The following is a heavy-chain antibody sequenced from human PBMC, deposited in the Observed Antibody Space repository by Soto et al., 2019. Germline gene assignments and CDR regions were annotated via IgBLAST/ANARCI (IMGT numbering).Heavy chain of an antibody. CDR1: GFTVSSNY. Sequence: GGSLRLSCAASGFTVSSNYMSWVRQAPGRGLEWVSVIYSGGSTYYADSVKGRFTISRDNSKNTLYLQVNSLRAEDTAVYYCARALRNASGWDAFDIWGQGTLVTVSS. V-gene: IGHV3-66*01. D-gene: IGHD6-19*01. J-gene: IGHJ3*02. CDR2: IYSGGST. CDR3: ARALRNASGWDAFDI.